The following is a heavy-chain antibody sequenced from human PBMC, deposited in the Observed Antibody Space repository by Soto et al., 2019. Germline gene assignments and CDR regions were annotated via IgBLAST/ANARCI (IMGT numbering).Heavy chain of an antibody. D-gene: IGHD3-3*01. CDR1: GGSFSGYY. CDR3: ARGTYDFWSGSGYYYMDV. CDR2: INHSGST. Sequence: SETLSLTCAVYGGSFSGYYWGWIRQPPVKGLEWIGEINHSGSTNYNPSLKSRVTISVDTSKNQFSLKLSSVTAADTAVYYCARGTYDFWSGSGYYYMDVWGKGTTVT. V-gene: IGHV4-34*01. J-gene: IGHJ6*03.